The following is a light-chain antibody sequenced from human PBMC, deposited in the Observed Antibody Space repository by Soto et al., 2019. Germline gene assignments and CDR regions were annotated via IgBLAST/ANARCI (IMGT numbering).Light chain of an antibody. CDR1: QGISSY. V-gene: IGKV1-8*01. Sequence: AIRMTQSPSSFSSSTGDSVTITCRASQGISSYLAWYQQKTGKAPKLLIYAASTLQSGVPSRFSGSGSGTDFNLTISRLQPEDFASYYCLKHNTYPWTFGQGTKVNIK. J-gene: IGKJ1*01. CDR3: LKHNTYPWT. CDR2: AAS.